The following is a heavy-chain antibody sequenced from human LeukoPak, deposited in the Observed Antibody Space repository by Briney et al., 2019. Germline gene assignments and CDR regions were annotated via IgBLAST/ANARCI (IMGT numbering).Heavy chain of an antibody. D-gene: IGHD3-22*01. CDR2: IKQDGSEK. J-gene: IGHJ2*01. Sequence: PGGSLRLSCAASGFTFSSYWMSWVRQAPGKGLEWVANIKQDGSEKYYVDSVKGRFTISRDNAKNSLYLQMNSLRAEDTAVYYCARDPTMIVVVGSWYFDLWGRGTLVTVSS. V-gene: IGHV3-7*01. CDR1: GFTFSSYW. CDR3: ARDPTMIVVVGSWYFDL.